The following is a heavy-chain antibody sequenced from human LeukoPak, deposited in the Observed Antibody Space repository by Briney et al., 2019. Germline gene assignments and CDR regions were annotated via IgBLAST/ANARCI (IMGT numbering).Heavy chain of an antibody. D-gene: IGHD1-7*01. J-gene: IGHJ4*02. V-gene: IGHV4-39*07. CDR2: IYYSGST. CDR3: ARDSPNTGTTGIDY. Sequence: SETLSLTCTVSGGSISSSSYYWGWIRQPPGKGLEWIGSIYYSGSTYYNPSLKSRVTISVDTSKNQFSLKLSSVTAADTAVYYCARDSPNTGTTGIDYWGQGTLVTVSS. CDR1: GGSISSSSYY.